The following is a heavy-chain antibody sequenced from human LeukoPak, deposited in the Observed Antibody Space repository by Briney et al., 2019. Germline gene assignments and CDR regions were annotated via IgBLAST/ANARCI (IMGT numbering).Heavy chain of an antibody. Sequence: SETLSLTCTVSGGSISSSSYYWGWIRQPPGKGLEWIGYIYYSGSTYYNPSLKSRVTISVDTSKNQFSLKLSSVTAADTAVYYCARAVFERSGYYNWFDPWGQGTLVTVSS. CDR1: GGSISSSSYY. CDR3: ARAVFERSGYYNWFDP. J-gene: IGHJ5*02. V-gene: IGHV4-30-4*08. D-gene: IGHD3-3*01. CDR2: IYYSGST.